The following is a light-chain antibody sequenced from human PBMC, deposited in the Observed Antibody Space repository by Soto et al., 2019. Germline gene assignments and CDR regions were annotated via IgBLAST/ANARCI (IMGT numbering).Light chain of an antibody. CDR1: QSISSW. CDR3: QQYNSYSP. Sequence: DIQMTQSPSTLSASVGDRVTITCRASQSISSWLAWYQQKPGKAPKLLIYDASSLESGDPSRFSGSGSGTEFTLTISSLQPDDFATYYCQQYNSYSPFGQGTKVEIK. V-gene: IGKV1-5*01. J-gene: IGKJ1*01. CDR2: DAS.